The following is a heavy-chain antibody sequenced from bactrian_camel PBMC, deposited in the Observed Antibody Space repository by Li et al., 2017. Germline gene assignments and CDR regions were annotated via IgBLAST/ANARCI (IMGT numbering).Heavy chain of an antibody. D-gene: IGHD4*01. CDR2: ISSGGGNL. V-gene: IGHV3S1*01. CDR3: VRPWGGYDVSFGY. Sequence: HVQLVESGGGLVQPGGSLRLSCVASGFTVSSFWMSWVRQAPGKGLEWASTISSGGGNLFYADSVKGRFPISRDYAKNMLYLQLDTLKFEDTATYYCVRPWGGYDVSFGYWGQGTQVTVS. J-gene: IGHJ6*01. CDR1: GFTVSSFW.